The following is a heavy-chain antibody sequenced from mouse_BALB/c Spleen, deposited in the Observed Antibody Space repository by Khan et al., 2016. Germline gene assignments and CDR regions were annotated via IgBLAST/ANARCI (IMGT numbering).Heavy chain of an antibody. V-gene: IGHV3-6*02. J-gene: IGHJ4*01. Sequence: EVQLQESGPGLVKPSQSLSLTCSVTGYSITRGYYWNWIREFPGNNLEWMGYITYDGNNDYNPSLKDRISITRDTSKNQFFLKLNSVTTEDTATYYCARHYDYDGGALDYWGQGTSVTVSS. D-gene: IGHD2-4*01. CDR1: GYSITRGYY. CDR2: ITYDGNN. CDR3: ARHYDYDGGALDY.